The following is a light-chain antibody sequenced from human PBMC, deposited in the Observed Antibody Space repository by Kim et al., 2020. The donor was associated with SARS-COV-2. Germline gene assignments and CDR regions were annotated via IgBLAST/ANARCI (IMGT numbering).Light chain of an antibody. CDR3: NSYTSTRSWV. CDR2: DVT. J-gene: IGLJ3*02. Sequence: GQSITISCTGTSSDVGGYEHVSWYQQHPSKAPKLILYDVTKRPSGVSNRFSGSKSGNTASLTISGLQAEDEAYYYCNSYTSTRSWVFGGGTKLTVL. V-gene: IGLV2-14*03. CDR1: SSDVGGYEH.